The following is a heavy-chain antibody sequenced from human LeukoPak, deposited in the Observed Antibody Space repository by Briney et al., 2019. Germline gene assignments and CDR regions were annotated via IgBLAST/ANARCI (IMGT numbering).Heavy chain of an antibody. CDR1: GGSFSGYY. V-gene: IGHV4-34*01. D-gene: IGHD3-22*01. J-gene: IGHJ4*02. Sequence: SETLSLTCGVYGGSFSGYYWSWIRQPPGKGLEWIGEINPRGSTNYNPSLKSRVTLSADTSKNQFSLKLSSVTAADTAVYYCARRTYFYDSSGYYFDYWGQGTLVTVSS. CDR3: ARRTYFYDSSGYYFDY. CDR2: INPRGST.